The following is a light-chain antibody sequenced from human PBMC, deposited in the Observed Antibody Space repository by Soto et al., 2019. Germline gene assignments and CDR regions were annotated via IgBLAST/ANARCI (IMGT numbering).Light chain of an antibody. CDR1: SSNIGSNY. J-gene: IGLJ3*02. CDR2: RNN. CDR3: AAWDDSLSGHWV. V-gene: IGLV1-47*01. Sequence: QSVLTQPPSASGTPGQRVTISCSGSSSNIGSNYVYWYQQLPGTDPKLLIYRNNQRPSGVPDRFSGSKSGTSASLAISGLLSEDEADYYCAAWDDSLSGHWVFGGGTNVTVL.